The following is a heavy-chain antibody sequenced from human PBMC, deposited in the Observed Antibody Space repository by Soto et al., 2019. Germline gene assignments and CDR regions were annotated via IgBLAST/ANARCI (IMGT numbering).Heavy chain of an antibody. CDR3: ARDQEYSTSGLYWFDL. Sequence: VQLVQSGPEVKKPGASVKVSCKASGYTFTSFGITWVRQAPGQDLERRGWISAYNGDTNYAPRLQGRVTMTTDTSTNTVYMELKNLKSDDTAVYYCARDQEYSTSGLYWFDLWGQGTLVTVSS. CDR2: ISAYNGDT. J-gene: IGHJ5*02. CDR1: GYTFTSFG. D-gene: IGHD6-6*01. V-gene: IGHV1-18*04.